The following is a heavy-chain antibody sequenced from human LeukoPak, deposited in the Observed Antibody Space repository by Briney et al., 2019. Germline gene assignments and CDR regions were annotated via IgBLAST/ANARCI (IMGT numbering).Heavy chain of an antibody. Sequence: PSETLSLTCTVSGGSISSYFWSWIRQPPGKGLEWIGYIYYSGSTNYNPSLKSRVTISVDTSKNQFSLKLSSVTAADTAVYYCARQEVGRYCSGGSCYSNYYYGMDVWGQGTTVTVSS. CDR1: GGSISSYF. D-gene: IGHD2-15*01. CDR2: IYYSGST. V-gene: IGHV4-59*08. J-gene: IGHJ6*02. CDR3: ARQEVGRYCSGGSCYSNYYYGMDV.